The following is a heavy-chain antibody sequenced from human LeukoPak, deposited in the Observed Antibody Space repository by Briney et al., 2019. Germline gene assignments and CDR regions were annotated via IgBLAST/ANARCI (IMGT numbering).Heavy chain of an antibody. J-gene: IGHJ4*02. CDR3: ARLRLGELSLFDY. Sequence: ASVKVSCKASGGTFSSYAISWVRQAPGQGLEWMGGIIPIFGTANCAQKFQGRVTITADKSTSTAYMELSSLRSEDTAVYYCARLRLGELSLFDYWGQGTLVTVSS. V-gene: IGHV1-69*06. CDR2: IIPIFGTA. CDR1: GGTFSSYA. D-gene: IGHD3-16*02.